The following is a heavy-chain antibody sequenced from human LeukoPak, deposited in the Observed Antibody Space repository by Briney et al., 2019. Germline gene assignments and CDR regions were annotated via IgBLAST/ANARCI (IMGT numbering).Heavy chain of an antibody. D-gene: IGHD1-26*01. V-gene: IGHV3-23*01. J-gene: IGHJ4*02. Sequence: GGSLRLSCAASGFTFSGSAMHWGRQASGKGLEWVSDISGRGGSTFYAASVKGRFTISRDNSKNTLSLQMNSLRAEDTAVYFCAKGEEDFDYWGQGTLVTVSS. CDR2: ISGRGGST. CDR1: GFTFSGSA. CDR3: AKGEEDFDY.